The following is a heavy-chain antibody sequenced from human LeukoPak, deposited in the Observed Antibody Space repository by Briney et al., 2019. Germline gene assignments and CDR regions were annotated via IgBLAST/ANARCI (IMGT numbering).Heavy chain of an antibody. J-gene: IGHJ4*02. CDR2: IYTSGST. V-gene: IGHV4-61*02. Sequence: SQTLSLTCTVSGGPISSGSYYWSWIRQPAGTGLEWNGRIYTSGSTNYNPSLKSRVTISVDTCKNQFSLKLSSVTAADTALYFRQKTAYDISTGYYGTFDYWGQGTLVTVSS. D-gene: IGHD3-9*01. CDR3: QKTAYDISTGYYGTFDY. CDR1: GGPISSGSYY.